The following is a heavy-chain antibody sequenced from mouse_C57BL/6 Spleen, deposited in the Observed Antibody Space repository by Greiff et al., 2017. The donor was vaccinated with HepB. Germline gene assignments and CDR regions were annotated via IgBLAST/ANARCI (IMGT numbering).Heavy chain of an antibody. CDR1: GFNIKDDY. D-gene: IGHD1-1*01. V-gene: IGHV14-4*01. Sequence: EVMLVESGAELVRPGASVKLSCTASGFNIKDDYMHWVKQRPEQGLEWIGWIDPENGDTEYASKFQGKATITADTSSNTAYLQLSSLTSEDTAVYYCTHYYGSSYKTWFAYWGQGTLVTVSA. J-gene: IGHJ3*01. CDR2: IDPENGDT. CDR3: THYYGSSYKTWFAY.